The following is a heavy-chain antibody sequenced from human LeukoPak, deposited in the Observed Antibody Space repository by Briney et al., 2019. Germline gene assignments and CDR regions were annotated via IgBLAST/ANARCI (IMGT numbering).Heavy chain of an antibody. D-gene: IGHD5-18*01. V-gene: IGHV1-69*13. CDR3: AINVDTAMVTVDY. Sequence: SVTVSFKASGGTFSSYAISWVRQAPGQGLEWMGGIIPIFGTANYAQKFQGRVTITADESTSTAYMELSSLRSEDTAVYYCAINVDTAMVTVDYWGQGTLVTVSS. CDR1: GGTFSSYA. J-gene: IGHJ4*02. CDR2: IIPIFGTA.